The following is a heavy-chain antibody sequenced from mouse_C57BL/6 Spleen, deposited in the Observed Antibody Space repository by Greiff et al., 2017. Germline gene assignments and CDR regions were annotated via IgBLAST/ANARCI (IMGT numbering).Heavy chain of an antibody. CDR3: ARSYYGSSYTPWFAY. CDR1: GYTFTSYW. Sequence: QVQLKQPGAELVRPGSSVKLSCKASGYTFTSYWMHWVKQRPIQGLEWIGNIDPSDSETHYNQKFKDKATLTVDKSSSTAYMQLSSLTSEDSAVYYCARSYYGSSYTPWFAYWGQGTLVTVSA. CDR2: IDPSDSET. V-gene: IGHV1-52*01. D-gene: IGHD1-1*01. J-gene: IGHJ3*01.